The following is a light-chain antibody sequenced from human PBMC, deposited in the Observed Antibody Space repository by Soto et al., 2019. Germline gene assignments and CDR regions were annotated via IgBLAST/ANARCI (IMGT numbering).Light chain of an antibody. CDR3: QQYDSYPWT. Sequence: DIQMTQSPSTLSASVRDRVTITCRASQSISIWLAWYQQKPGKAPKFLISKASSLENGAPSRFSGSGSGTEFTHTISSLQPDDFATYYCQQYDSYPWTFGQGTKVEIK. CDR1: QSISIW. V-gene: IGKV1-5*03. J-gene: IGKJ1*01. CDR2: KAS.